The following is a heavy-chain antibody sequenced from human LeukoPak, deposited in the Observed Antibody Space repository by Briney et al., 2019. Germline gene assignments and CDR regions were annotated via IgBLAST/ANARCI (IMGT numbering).Heavy chain of an antibody. CDR2: ICHDGSNK. CDR3: ARERVTGTSYYYYYGMDV. CDR1: GFTFSSYA. Sequence: GGSLRLSCSASGFTFSSYAMHWVRQASGKGLEWVAVICHDGSNKYYAASVKGRFTVSRDNSKNTLYLQINSLRAEDTAVYYCARERVTGTSYYYYYGMDVWGQGTTVTVSS. J-gene: IGHJ6*02. D-gene: IGHD6-19*01. V-gene: IGHV3-33*08.